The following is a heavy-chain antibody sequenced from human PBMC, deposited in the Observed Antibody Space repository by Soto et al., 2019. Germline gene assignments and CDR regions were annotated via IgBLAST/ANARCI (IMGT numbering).Heavy chain of an antibody. CDR3: ASGASRWYPYFFDS. CDR2: IIPYYNTL. V-gene: IGHV1-69*01. CDR1: EGTFNSYA. D-gene: IGHD6-13*01. J-gene: IGHJ4*02. Sequence: QAQVVQSGAEVMKPGSSVKLSCKASEGTFNSYAIAWVRQAPGQGLEWMGGIIPYYNTLNYAQKFHDRVTIPADDSTNTVYMELSSLRSDDTAVDFCASGASRWYPYFFDSWAQGTLVTVSA.